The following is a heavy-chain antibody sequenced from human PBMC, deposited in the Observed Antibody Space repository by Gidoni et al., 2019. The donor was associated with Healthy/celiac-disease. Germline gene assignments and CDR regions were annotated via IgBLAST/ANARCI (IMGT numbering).Heavy chain of an antibody. CDR2: INHSGST. D-gene: IGHD5-12*01. V-gene: IGHV4-34*01. CDR1: GGSFSGYY. CDR3: ARAGAWLRFPFDY. J-gene: IGHJ4*02. Sequence: QVQLQQWGAGLLKPSETLSLTCAVSGGSFSGYYWSWIRQPPGKGLEWIGEINHSGSTNYNPSLKSRVTISVDTSKNQFSLKLSSVTAADTAVYYCARAGAWLRFPFDYWGQGTLVTVSS.